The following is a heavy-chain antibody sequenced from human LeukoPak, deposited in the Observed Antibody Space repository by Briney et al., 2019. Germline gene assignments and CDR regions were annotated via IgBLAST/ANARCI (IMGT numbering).Heavy chain of an antibody. CDR2: VWYDGSNQ. CDR3: AKAKGGTTGDVFDI. J-gene: IGHJ3*02. Sequence: PGRSLKLSCAASGFSFSSYGMHWVRQAPGKGLEWVAVVWYDGSNQYYADSVKGRFTISGDNSKNILYLQMNSLRAEDTAVYYCAKAKGGTTGDVFDIWGQGTMVTVFS. V-gene: IGHV3-33*06. D-gene: IGHD1-1*01. CDR1: GFSFSSYG.